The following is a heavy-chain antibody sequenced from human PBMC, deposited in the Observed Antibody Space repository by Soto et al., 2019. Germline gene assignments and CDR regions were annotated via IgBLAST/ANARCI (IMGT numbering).Heavy chain of an antibody. CDR2: IYSSGST. V-gene: IGHV4-31*03. CDR3: ARDPPGDDYNLGY. CDR1: GGSISSYGYY. Sequence: QVQPQESGPGLVKPSQTLSLTCTVSGGSISSYGYYWSWIRQHPGKGLEWIGYIYSSGSTSYNPSLKSRVSISVDTSKNHFSLKLSSVTAADTAVYYCARDPPGDDYNLGYWGQGTLVTVSS. D-gene: IGHD4-4*01. J-gene: IGHJ4*02.